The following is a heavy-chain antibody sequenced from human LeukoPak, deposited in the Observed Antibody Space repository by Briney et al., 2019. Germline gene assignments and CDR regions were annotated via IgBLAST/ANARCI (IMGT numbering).Heavy chain of an antibody. CDR1: GYMFTSHG. Sequence: ASVNVSCKSSGYMFTSHGIHWLRQAPGQGLEWMGWISAQNGNTNYMQQFLGRVTMTRDTSASTVYMELRSLKSDDTAVYYCARESIGGCGFDYWGQGTPVTVAS. V-gene: IGHV1-18*01. CDR3: ARESIGGCGFDY. CDR2: ISAQNGNT. J-gene: IGHJ4*02. D-gene: IGHD6-25*01.